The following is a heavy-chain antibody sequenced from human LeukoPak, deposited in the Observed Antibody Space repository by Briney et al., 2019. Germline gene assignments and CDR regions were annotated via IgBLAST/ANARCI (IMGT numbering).Heavy chain of an antibody. D-gene: IGHD2-8*02. V-gene: IGHV3-23*01. CDR3: AKKVVYAISPFDY. J-gene: IGHJ4*02. CDR2: ISGSGGST. Sequence: PGGSLRLSCAASGFTFSSYAMSWVHQAPGKGLEWVSAISGSGGSTSYADSVKGRFTISRDNSKNTLYLQMNSLRAEDTAVYYCAKKVVYAISPFDYWGQGTLVTVSS. CDR1: GFTFSSYA.